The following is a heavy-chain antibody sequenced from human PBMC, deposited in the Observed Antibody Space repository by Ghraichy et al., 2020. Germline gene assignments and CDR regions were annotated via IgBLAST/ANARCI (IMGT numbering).Heavy chain of an antibody. CDR2: IYSTGNT. V-gene: IGHV4-31*03. CDR1: GDFINSGGHY. Sequence: SETLSLTCTVSGDFINSGGHYWTWIRQHPGEALEWIGDIYSTGNTDYNPSLRSRLSISVDTSKNQFSMRLSSVTAADTAMYYCARGKIPDHLDGNTGRDWFDLCGQATMVTVSS. CDR3: ARGKIPDHLDGNTGRDWFDL. J-gene: IGHJ5*02. D-gene: IGHD1-1*01.